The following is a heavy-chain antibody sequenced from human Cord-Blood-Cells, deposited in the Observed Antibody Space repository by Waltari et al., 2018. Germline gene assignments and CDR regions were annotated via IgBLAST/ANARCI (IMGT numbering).Heavy chain of an antibody. V-gene: IGHV1-69*01. CDR2: IIPIFGTA. CDR3: ARAPRYCSSTSCYSWYYMDV. J-gene: IGHJ6*03. D-gene: IGHD2-2*01. Sequence: QVQLVQSGAEVKKPGSSVKVSCKASGGTFSSYAISWVRQAPGQGLEWMGGIIPIFGTANYAQKFQGRVTITADESTSTAYMELSSLRSEDTAVYYCARAPRYCSSTSCYSWYYMDVWGKGTTVTVSS. CDR1: GGTFSSYA.